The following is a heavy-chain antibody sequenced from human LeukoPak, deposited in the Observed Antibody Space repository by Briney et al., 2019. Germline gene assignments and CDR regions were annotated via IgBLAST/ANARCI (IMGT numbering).Heavy chain of an antibody. D-gene: IGHD6-19*01. CDR1: GFTFDDYG. CDR2: INWNGGST. V-gene: IGHV3-20*04. CDR3: AKVSSGWYSNAFDI. Sequence: PGGSLRLTCAASGFTFDDYGMSWVRQAPGKGLEWVSGINWNGGSTGYADSVKGRFTISRDNAKNSPYLQMNSLRAEDTGLYYCAKVSSGWYSNAFDIWGQGTMVTVSS. J-gene: IGHJ3*02.